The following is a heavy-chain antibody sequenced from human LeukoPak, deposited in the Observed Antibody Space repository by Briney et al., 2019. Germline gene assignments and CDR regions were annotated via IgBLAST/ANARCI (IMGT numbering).Heavy chain of an antibody. D-gene: IGHD3-3*01. Sequence: PSETLSLTCAVYGGSFSGYYWSWIRQPPGKGLEWIGEINHSGSTNYNPSLKSRVTISVDTSKNQFSLKLSSVTAADTAAYYCAREFYDFWSGSKYYFDYWGQGTLVTVSS. CDR1: GGSFSGYY. CDR3: AREFYDFWSGSKYYFDY. CDR2: INHSGST. J-gene: IGHJ4*02. V-gene: IGHV4-34*01.